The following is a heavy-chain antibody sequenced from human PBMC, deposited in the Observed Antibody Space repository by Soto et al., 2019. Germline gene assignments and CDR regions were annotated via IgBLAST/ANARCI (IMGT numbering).Heavy chain of an antibody. CDR2: IYYSGST. J-gene: IGHJ3*02. Sequence: TLSLTCPVSCGSISRSGYYCSSIRHHPGKVLDWIGYIYYSGSTYYHPSLKSRVTISVDTSKKQFSLKLSSVTAADTAVYFCARGKFWGGYGLGAFDIWGQGTMVTVSS. V-gene: IGHV4-31*03. CDR1: CGSISRSGYY. D-gene: IGHD5-12*01. CDR3: ARGKFWGGYGLGAFDI.